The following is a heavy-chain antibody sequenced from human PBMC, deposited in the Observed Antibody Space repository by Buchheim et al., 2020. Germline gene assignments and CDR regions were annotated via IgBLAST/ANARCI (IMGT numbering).Heavy chain of an antibody. D-gene: IGHD6-19*01. V-gene: IGHV3-33*08. Sequence: VQLVESGGGLVQPGGSLRLSCAASGFTFRSYSMNWVRQAPGKGLEWVAMIWYDGNNKYYADSVKGRFTVSRDNSKNMLYLQMNSLRVEDTAVYYCARDPPQSGWFFAAWGQGTL. CDR3: ARDPPQSGWFFAA. CDR1: GFTFRSYS. J-gene: IGHJ5*02. CDR2: IWYDGNNK.